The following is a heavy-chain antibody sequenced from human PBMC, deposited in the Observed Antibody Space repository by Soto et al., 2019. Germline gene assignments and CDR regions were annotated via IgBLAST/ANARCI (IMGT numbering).Heavy chain of an antibody. CDR3: ARGGSSSWGYYYYYGMDV. Sequence: GSLRLSCAASGFTFSSYAMSWVRQAPGKGLEWVSAIGTAGDTYYPGSVKGRFTISRENAKNSLYLQMNSLRAGDTAVYYCARGGSSSWGYYYYYGMDVWGQGTTVTVSS. CDR2: IGTAGDT. CDR1: GFTFSSYA. D-gene: IGHD6-13*01. J-gene: IGHJ6*02. V-gene: IGHV3-13*04.